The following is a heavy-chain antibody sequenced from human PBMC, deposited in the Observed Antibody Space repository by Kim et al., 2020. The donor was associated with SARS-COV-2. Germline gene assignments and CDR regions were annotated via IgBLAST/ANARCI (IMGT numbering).Heavy chain of an antibody. CDR2: IYYSGST. Sequence: SETLSLTCTVSGGSISSGGYYWSWIRQHPGKGLEWIGYIYYSGSTYYNPSLKSRVTISVDTSKNQFSLKLSSVTAADTAVYYCARDHGYNWNALDYWGQGTLVTVSS. D-gene: IGHD1-20*01. J-gene: IGHJ4*02. CDR1: GGSISSGGYY. V-gene: IGHV4-31*03. CDR3: ARDHGYNWNALDY.